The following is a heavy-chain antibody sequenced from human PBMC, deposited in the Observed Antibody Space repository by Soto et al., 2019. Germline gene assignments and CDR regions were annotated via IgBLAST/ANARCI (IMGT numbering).Heavy chain of an antibody. CDR2: INHSGST. V-gene: IGHV4-34*01. Sequence: SETLSLTCAVDGGYFIGYYLSWIRKPPGKGLEWIGEINHSGSTNYNPSLKSRVTISVDTSKNQFSLKLSSVTAADTAVYYCARRHYYDSSGRYNWFDPWGQGTLVTVSS. J-gene: IGHJ5*02. D-gene: IGHD3-22*01. CDR3: ARRHYYDSSGRYNWFDP. CDR1: GGYFIGYY.